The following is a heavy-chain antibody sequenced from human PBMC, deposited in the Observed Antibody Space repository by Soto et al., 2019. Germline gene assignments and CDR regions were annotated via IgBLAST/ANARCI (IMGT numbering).Heavy chain of an antibody. J-gene: IGHJ6*02. CDR2: ISYDGSNK. V-gene: IGHV3-30*18. Sequence: GGSLRLSCAASGFTFSSYGMHWVRQAPGKGLEWVAVISYDGSNKYYADSVKGRFTISRDNSKNTLYLQMNSLRAEDTAVYYCAKDRKLARGAYYYYGMDVWGQGTTVTVSS. D-gene: IGHD6-13*01. CDR1: GFTFSSYG. CDR3: AKDRKLARGAYYYYGMDV.